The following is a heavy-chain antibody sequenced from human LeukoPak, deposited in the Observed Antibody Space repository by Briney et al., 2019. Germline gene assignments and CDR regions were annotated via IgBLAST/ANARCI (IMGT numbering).Heavy chain of an antibody. CDR1: GFTFSSYS. J-gene: IGHJ4*02. CDR3: ALDRSGVPAAPGIDC. Sequence: PGGSLRLSCAASGFTFSSYSMNWVRQAPGKGLEWVSYISSSSSTIYYADSVKGRFTISKDNDKNSLSLKMNSLRDEDTAVYYCALDRSGVPAAPGIDCWGQGTLVTVSS. V-gene: IGHV3-48*02. CDR2: ISSSSSTI. D-gene: IGHD2-2*01.